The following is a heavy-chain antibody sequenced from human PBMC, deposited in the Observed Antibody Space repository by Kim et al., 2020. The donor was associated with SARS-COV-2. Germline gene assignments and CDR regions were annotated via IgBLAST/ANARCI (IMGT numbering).Heavy chain of an antibody. D-gene: IGHD2-2*02. CDR3: AKGRSEVVPAAINY. Sequence: YAGPVKGRFTIARDKSKNTLYLQMNGLRAEDTAVYYCAKGRSEVVPAAINYWGQGTPVTVAS. V-gene: IGHV3-23*01. J-gene: IGHJ4*02.